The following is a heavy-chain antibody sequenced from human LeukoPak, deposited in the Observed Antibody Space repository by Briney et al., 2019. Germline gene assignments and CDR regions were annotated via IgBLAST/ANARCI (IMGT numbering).Heavy chain of an antibody. D-gene: IGHD4-17*01. CDR3: ARVTTVTTSFFEYYFDC. CDR1: GFTFSSYS. J-gene: IGHJ4*02. CDR2: ISSSSSTI. Sequence: PGGSLRLSCAASGFTFSSYSMNWVRQAPGKGLEWVSYISSSSSTIYYADSVKGRFTISRDNAKNSLYLQMNSLRAEDTAVYYCARVTTVTTSFFEYYFDCWGQGTLVTVSS. V-gene: IGHV3-48*01.